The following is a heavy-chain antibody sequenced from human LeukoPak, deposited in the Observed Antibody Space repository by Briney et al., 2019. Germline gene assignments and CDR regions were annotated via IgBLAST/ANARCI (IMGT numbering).Heavy chain of an antibody. CDR3: VKPGGSLYYGSDDY. D-gene: IGHD3-10*01. CDR1: GFTFSSYW. Sequence: GGSLRLSCAASGFTFSSYWMSWVRQAPGKPLEWVSGMPGSGRRTYYGDSVEGRFTISRDNSKNTLYLHMSSLRAEDTAVYYCVKPGGSLYYGSDDYWGQGTLVTVSS. J-gene: IGHJ4*02. CDR2: MPGSGRRT. V-gene: IGHV3-23*01.